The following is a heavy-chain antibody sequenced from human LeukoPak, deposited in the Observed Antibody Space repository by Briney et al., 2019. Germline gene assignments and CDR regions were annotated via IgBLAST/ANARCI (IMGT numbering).Heavy chain of an antibody. Sequence: ASVKVSCKASGYTFTSYGISWVRQAPGQGLEWMGWISAYNGNTNYAQKLQGRVTIATDTSTNTAYMELRSLRSDDTAVYYCARDVWLRYYDSSGTIPYFDYWGQGTLVTVSS. CDR1: GYTFTSYG. CDR2: ISAYNGNT. CDR3: ARDVWLRYYDSSGTIPYFDY. J-gene: IGHJ4*02. D-gene: IGHD3-22*01. V-gene: IGHV1-18*01.